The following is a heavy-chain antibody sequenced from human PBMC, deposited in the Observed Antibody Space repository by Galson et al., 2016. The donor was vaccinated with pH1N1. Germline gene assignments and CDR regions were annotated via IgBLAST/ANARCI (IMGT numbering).Heavy chain of an antibody. CDR3: ARVAHYHTGDFDY. D-gene: IGHD1-14*01. CDR1: GGIFRSNA. Sequence: SVKVSCKASGGIFRSNAISWVRQAPGQGLEWMGNIVAVFRTTNYAQKFQGRVTITADESTSTVYMELSSLRSEDTAVYYCARVAHYHTGDFDYWGQGTLITVSS. CDR2: IVAVFRTT. V-gene: IGHV1-69*13. J-gene: IGHJ4*02.